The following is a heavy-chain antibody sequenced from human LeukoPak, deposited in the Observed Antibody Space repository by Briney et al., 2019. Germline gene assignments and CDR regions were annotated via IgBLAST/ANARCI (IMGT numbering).Heavy chain of an antibody. Sequence: PSQTLSLTCTVSGVSISSGGYSWSWIRQPPGKGLEWIGYIYHSGSTYYNPSLKSRVTISVDRSKNQFSLKLSSVTAADTAVYYCARVLRGSPREDDYRFDPWGQGTLVTVSS. CDR3: ARVLRGSPREDDYRFDP. CDR2: IYHSGST. D-gene: IGHD5-24*01. J-gene: IGHJ5*02. V-gene: IGHV4-30-2*01. CDR1: GVSISSGGYS.